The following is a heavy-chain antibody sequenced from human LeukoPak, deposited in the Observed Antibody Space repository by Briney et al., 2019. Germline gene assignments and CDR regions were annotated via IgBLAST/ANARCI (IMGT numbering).Heavy chain of an antibody. CDR3: ARYQLQGNYFDY. D-gene: IGHD2-2*01. CDR1: GGSISSYF. J-gene: IGHJ4*02. V-gene: IGHV4-59*12. Sequence: SETLSLTCTVSGGSISSYFWSWVRQPPGKGLECIGYIYYSGATKYNPSLKSRVTISVDTSKNQFSLKLSSVTAADTAVYYCARYQLQGNYFDYWGQGTLVTVSS. CDR2: IYYSGAT.